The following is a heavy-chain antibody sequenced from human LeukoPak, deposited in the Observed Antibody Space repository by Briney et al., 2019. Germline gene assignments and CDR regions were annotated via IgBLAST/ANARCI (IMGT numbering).Heavy chain of an antibody. CDR1: GFTFSYA. V-gene: IGHV3-23*01. J-gene: IGHJ6*02. Sequence: PGGSLRLSCAASGFTFSYAMSWVRQAPGKGLEWVSAISGSGGSTYYADSVKGRFTISRDNSKNTLYLQMKSLRAEDTAVYYCAKGPRFFDYYGMDVWGQGTTVTVSS. CDR3: AKGPRFFDYYGMDV. D-gene: IGHD3-16*01. CDR2: ISGSGGST.